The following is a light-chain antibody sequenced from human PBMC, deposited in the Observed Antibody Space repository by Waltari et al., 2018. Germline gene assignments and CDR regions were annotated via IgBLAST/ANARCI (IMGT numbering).Light chain of an antibody. CDR2: AID. J-gene: IGLJ2*01. V-gene: IGLV3-19*01. CDR1: LLRSLS. CDR3: NSRDSASNVI. Sequence: SIELTQDPAVSVALGQTVRITCRGGLLRSLSQNWFQQKSGRAPTVVSYAIDRRPSGVSDRFSASNSGSTATLTITSTQAEDEADYYCNSRDSASNVIFGGGTKLTVL.